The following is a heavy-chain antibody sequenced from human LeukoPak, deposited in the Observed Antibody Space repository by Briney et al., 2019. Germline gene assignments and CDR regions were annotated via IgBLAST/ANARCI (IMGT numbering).Heavy chain of an antibody. D-gene: IGHD1-20*01. CDR3: ALELYNWNEEIYYYYGMDV. J-gene: IGHJ6*02. Sequence: SGTLSLTCAVYGGSFSGYYWSWIRQPPGKGLEWIGEINHSGSTNYNPSLKSRVTISVDTSKNQFSLKLSSVTAADTAVYYCALELYNWNEEIYYYYGMDVWGQGTTVTVSS. CDR1: GGSFSGYY. CDR2: INHSGST. V-gene: IGHV4-34*01.